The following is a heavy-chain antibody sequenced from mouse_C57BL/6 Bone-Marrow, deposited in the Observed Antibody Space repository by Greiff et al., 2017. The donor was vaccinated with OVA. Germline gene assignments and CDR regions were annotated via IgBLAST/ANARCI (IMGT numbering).Heavy chain of an antibody. CDR3: ARDLYYYGSPFAY. CDR1: GFTFSDFY. CDR2: SRNKANDYTT. V-gene: IGHV7-1*01. J-gene: IGHJ3*01. D-gene: IGHD1-1*01. Sequence: EVHLVESGGGLVQSGRSLRLSCATSGFTFSDFYMEWVRQAPGKGLEWIAASRNKANDYTTEYSASVKGRFIVSRDTSQSILYLQMNALRAEDTAIYYCARDLYYYGSPFAYWGQGTLVTVSA.